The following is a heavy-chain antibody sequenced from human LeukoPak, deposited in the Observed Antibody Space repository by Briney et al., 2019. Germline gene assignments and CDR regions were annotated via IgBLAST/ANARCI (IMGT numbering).Heavy chain of an antibody. D-gene: IGHD2-15*01. J-gene: IGHJ5*02. Sequence: ASVKVPCKASGGTFSSYAISWVRQAPGQGLEWMGGIIPIFGTANYAQKFQGRVTITADESTSTAYMELSSLRSEDTAVYYCARVGGNWFDPWGQGTLVTVSS. CDR1: GGTFSSYA. CDR3: ARVGGNWFDP. CDR2: IIPIFGTA. V-gene: IGHV1-69*13.